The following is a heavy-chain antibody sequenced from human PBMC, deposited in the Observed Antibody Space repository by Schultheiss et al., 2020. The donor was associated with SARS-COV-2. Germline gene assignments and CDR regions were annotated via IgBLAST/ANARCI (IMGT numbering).Heavy chain of an antibody. V-gene: IGHV4-59*12. CDR2: IHSSGST. J-gene: IGHJ4*02. CDR1: GGSISSYY. Sequence: SQTLSLTCTVSGGSISSYYWSWIRQPPGKGLEWIGYIHSSGSTYYNPSLKSLVTISVDTSKNQFSLKLSSVTAADTAVYYCARGGYSYGPLGYWGQGTLVTVSS. CDR3: ARGGYSYGPLGY. D-gene: IGHD5-18*01.